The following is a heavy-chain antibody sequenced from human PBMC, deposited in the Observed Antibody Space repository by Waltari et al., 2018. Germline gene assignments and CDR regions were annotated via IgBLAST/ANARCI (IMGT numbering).Heavy chain of an antibody. D-gene: IGHD2-15*01. CDR1: GGTFSSYA. CDR3: ARGGGYCSGGSCHYSAFDI. V-gene: IGHV1-69*01. Sequence: QVQLVQSGAEVKKPGSSVKVSCKASGGTFSSYATSRLRPAPGPGLEWMGGIIPIFGTANYAKKFQGRVTITADESTSTAYMELSSLRSEDTAVYYCARGGGYCSGGSCHYSAFDIWGQGTMVTVSS. CDR2: IIPIFGTA. J-gene: IGHJ3*02.